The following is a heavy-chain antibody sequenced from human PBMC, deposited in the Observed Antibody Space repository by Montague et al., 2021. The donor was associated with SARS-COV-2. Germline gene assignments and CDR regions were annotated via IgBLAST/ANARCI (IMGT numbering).Heavy chain of an antibody. D-gene: IGHD6-25*01. CDR1: GGSISSYY. Sequence: SETLSLTCTVSGGSISSYYWSWIRQPPGKGLEWIGYIYYSGSTNYNPSLKSRVTISVDTSKNQFSLKLSSVTAADTAVYYCAREYPGFTLDYWGREPWSPSPQ. J-gene: IGHJ4*02. CDR2: IYYSGST. V-gene: IGHV4-59*01. CDR3: AREYPGFTLDY.